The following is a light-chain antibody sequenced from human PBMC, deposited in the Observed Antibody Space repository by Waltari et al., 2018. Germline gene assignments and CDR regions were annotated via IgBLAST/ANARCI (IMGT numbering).Light chain of an antibody. CDR1: ENISKY. Sequence: EIVLTQSPGTLSVSQGERATLSCRARENISKYLTCDQQKPGQAPRLLIYAASTRATGIPDRFSGSGFGTDFSLTISSLEPEDFAVYYCQHYVRLPVTFGQGTKVEIK. CDR2: AAS. J-gene: IGKJ1*01. CDR3: QHYVRLPVT. V-gene: IGKV3-20*01.